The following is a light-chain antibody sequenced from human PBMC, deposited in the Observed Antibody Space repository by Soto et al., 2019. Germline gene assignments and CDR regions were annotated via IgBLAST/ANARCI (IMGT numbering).Light chain of an antibody. Sequence: DIQLTQSPTFLSASAGDRVSITCRASQDIRRYLVWYQQKPGKAPNLLIYDASSLQSGVPSRFSGSGSGTDFTLTISSLQPEDFATYYCQQANSFPLTFGGGTKVDIK. CDR2: DAS. CDR3: QQANSFPLT. V-gene: IGKV1-12*01. CDR1: QDIRRY. J-gene: IGKJ4*01.